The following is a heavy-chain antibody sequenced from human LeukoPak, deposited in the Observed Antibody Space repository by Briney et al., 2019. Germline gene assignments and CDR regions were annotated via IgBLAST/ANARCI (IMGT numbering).Heavy chain of an antibody. V-gene: IGHV4-59*08. J-gene: IGHJ4*02. CDR1: GGYMSNYY. CDR2: IDYSGGT. CDR3: ARIIVGATFDY. Sequence: PSETLSLTCTVSGGYMSNYYWSWIRQPPGKGLEWIGFIDYSGGTNNNPSLQSRVTISVDTSNNQFSLSLSSVTATDTAVYYCARIIVGATFDYWGQGTLVTVSS. D-gene: IGHD1-26*01.